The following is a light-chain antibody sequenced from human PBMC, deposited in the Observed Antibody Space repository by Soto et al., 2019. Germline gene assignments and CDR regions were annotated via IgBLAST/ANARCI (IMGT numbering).Light chain of an antibody. CDR3: QSYDASTWV. CDR1: SGSIASNY. V-gene: IGLV6-57*02. J-gene: IGLJ3*02. Sequence: NFMLTRPHSMSESPGKTVTISCTASSGSIASNYVQWYQQRPGSAPTTVIYEDDDRPSGVPDRFSGSIDSSSNSASLTISGLQTEDEADYYCQSYDASTWVFGGGTKLTVL. CDR2: EDD.